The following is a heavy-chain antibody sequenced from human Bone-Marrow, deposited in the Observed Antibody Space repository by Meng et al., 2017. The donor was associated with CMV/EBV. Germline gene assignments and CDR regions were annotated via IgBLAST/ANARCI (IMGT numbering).Heavy chain of an antibody. CDR3: ASLSSTRVYYYYGMDV. Sequence: GESLKISCAASGFTFSSYAMSWVRQAPGKGLEWVSAISGSGGSTYYADSVKGRFTISRDNSKNTLYLQMNSLRAEDTAVYYCASLSSTRVYYYYGMDVWGQGNTVNVYS. CDR2: ISGSGGST. D-gene: IGHD2-2*01. V-gene: IGHV3-23*01. J-gene: IGHJ6*02. CDR1: GFTFSSYA.